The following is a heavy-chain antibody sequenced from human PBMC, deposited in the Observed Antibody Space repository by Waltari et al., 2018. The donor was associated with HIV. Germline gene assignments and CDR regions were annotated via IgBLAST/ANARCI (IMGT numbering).Heavy chain of an antibody. CDR3: ARSHSGRFDY. J-gene: IGHJ4*02. V-gene: IGHV3-7*01. D-gene: IGHD1-26*01. CDR1: GFTVISFW. CDR2: VKYDNSEM. Sequence: VESGGDWVQPGGSLKISCAASGFTVISFWMTWVRQAPGRGPEWVANVKYDNSEMFYADSVRGRFTIFRDNSKKVVFLQMNNLTIDDSATYLCARSHSGRFDYWGQGTVVTVSS.